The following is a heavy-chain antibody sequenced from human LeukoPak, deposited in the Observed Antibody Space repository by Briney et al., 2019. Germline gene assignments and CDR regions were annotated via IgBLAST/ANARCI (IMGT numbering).Heavy chain of an antibody. CDR1: GGSISSYY. CDR2: IYTSGST. Sequence: SETLSLTCTVSGGSISSYYWSWIRQPAGKGLEWIGRIYTSGSTNYNPSLKSRVTMSVDPSKNQFSLKLSSVTAADTAVYYRARDESGRVELRETWFDPWGQGTLVTVSS. V-gene: IGHV4-4*07. D-gene: IGHD1-7*01. J-gene: IGHJ5*02. CDR3: ARDESGRVELRETWFDP.